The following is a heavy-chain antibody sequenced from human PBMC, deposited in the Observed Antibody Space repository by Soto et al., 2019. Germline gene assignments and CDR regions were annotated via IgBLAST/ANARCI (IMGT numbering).Heavy chain of an antibody. CDR1: GFTFSTYG. Sequence: QVQLVESGGGVVQPGRSLRLSCAASGFTFSTYGMHWVRQAPGKGLEWVALISYDGSNKYYADSVKGRFTISRDNSKNTLYLQMNSLRAEDTAVYYCAKDRRIAAPGRGVDYWGQGTLVTVSS. CDR2: ISYDGSNK. CDR3: AKDRRIAAPGRGVDY. D-gene: IGHD6-13*01. V-gene: IGHV3-30*18. J-gene: IGHJ4*02.